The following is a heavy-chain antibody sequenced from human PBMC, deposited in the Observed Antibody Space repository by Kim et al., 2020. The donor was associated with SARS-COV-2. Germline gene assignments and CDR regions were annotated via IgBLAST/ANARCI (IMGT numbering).Heavy chain of an antibody. V-gene: IGHV1-2*02. D-gene: IGHD5-12*01. Sequence: ASVQVSCKASGYTFTDYYIHWVRQAPGQGLEWMGWINPHRDGSNYAQKFQGRVTMTPDTSTTTAHMELRGLRSDDTAVDYCTSVESGYSGYDRDWFDPWGQGTLVTVSS. CDR1: GYTFTDYY. J-gene: IGHJ5*02. CDR2: INPHRDGS. CDR3: TSVESGYSGYDRDWFDP.